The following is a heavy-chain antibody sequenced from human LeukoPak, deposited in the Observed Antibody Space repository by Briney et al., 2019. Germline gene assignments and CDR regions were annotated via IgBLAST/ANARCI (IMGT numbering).Heavy chain of an antibody. Sequence: GGSLRLSCAASGFTFSNYAIHWVRQAPGKGLEWVAVISYDGSNKYYADSVKGRFTISRDNAKNSLYLQMNSLRAEDTAVYYCAKSGYSSSWYNYWGQGTLVTVSS. CDR3: AKSGYSSSWYNY. D-gene: IGHD6-13*01. CDR2: ISYDGSNK. J-gene: IGHJ4*02. V-gene: IGHV3-30*04. CDR1: GFTFSNYA.